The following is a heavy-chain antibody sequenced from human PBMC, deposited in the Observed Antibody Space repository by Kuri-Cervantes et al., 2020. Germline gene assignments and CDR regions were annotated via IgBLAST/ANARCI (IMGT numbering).Heavy chain of an antibody. CDR1: GGSISSSY. CDR3: ARMAGPRAFDI. V-gene: IGHV4-59*01. CDR2: IYYSGST. D-gene: IGHD5-24*01. Sequence: GSLRLSCTVSGGSISSSYWSWIRQTPGKGLEWIGYIYYSGSTNYNPSLKSRVTISVDTSKNQFSLKLSSVTAADTAVYYCARMAGPRAFDIWGQGTMVTVSS. J-gene: IGHJ3*02.